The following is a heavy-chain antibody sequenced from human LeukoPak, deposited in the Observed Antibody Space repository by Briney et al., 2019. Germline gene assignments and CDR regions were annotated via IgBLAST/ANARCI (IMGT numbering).Heavy chain of an antibody. CDR2: INWNGGST. J-gene: IGHJ4*02. V-gene: IGHV3-20*04. CDR1: GFTFDDYG. CDR3: ARARGQYCSSTSCYFDY. Sequence: GGSLRLSCAASGFTFDDYGMSWVRQAPGKGLEWVSGINWNGGSTGHADSVKGRFTISRDNAKNSLYLQMNSLRAEDTALYYCARARGQYCSSTSCYFDYWGQGTLVTVSS. D-gene: IGHD2-2*01.